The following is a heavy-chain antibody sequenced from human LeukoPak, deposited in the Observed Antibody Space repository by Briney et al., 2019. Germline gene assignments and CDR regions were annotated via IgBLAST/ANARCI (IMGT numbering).Heavy chain of an antibody. CDR3: ARRAAYNNYYFDY. V-gene: IGHV4-39*01. CDR1: GGSISSNSYL. CDR2: IFYSGTT. Sequence: SETLSLTCTVSGGSISSNSYLWAWIRQPPGKGLEWIGGIFYSGTTYYNPSLKSRVTISVDTSKNQFSLKAASVTAADTAVYYCARRAAYNNYYFDYWGQGILVTVSS. J-gene: IGHJ4*02. D-gene: IGHD1-1*01.